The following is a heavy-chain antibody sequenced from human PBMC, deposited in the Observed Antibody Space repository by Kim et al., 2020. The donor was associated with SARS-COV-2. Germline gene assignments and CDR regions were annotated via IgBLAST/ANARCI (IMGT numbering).Heavy chain of an antibody. CDR3: TTGGAA. J-gene: IGHJ5*02. CDR2: KTDGGAT. Sequence: KTDGGATDYAAPGRGRFTMSRDDSKNTLYLQMNSLKTEDTGVYYCTTGGAAWGQGTLVTVSS. V-gene: IGHV3-15*01.